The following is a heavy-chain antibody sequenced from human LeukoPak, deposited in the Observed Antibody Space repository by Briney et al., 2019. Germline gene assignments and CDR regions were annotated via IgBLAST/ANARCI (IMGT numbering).Heavy chain of an antibody. V-gene: IGHV3-53*01. J-gene: IGHJ3*02. CDR2: IYSGGST. CDR3: ARDPAYGGDAFDI. CDR1: GFTVSINY. D-gene: IGHD4-23*01. Sequence: PGGSLRLSCAASGFTVSINYMSWVRQAPGKGLEWVSVIYSGGSTYYADSVKGRFTISRDNSKNTLYLQMNSLRAEDTAVYYCARDPAYGGDAFDIWGQGTMVTVSS.